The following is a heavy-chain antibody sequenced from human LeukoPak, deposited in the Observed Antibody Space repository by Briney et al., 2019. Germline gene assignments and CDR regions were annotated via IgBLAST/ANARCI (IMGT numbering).Heavy chain of an antibody. V-gene: IGHV3-48*02. Sequence: GGSLRLSCAASGFTFSNYNMNWVRQAPGKGLEWVSYISSGSTTIYYADSVKGRFTISRDSAKNSLYLQMNSLRDDGTAVYYCARDQGTGYYFDYWGQGTLVTVSS. CDR3: ARDQGTGYYFDY. CDR1: GFTFSNYN. J-gene: IGHJ4*02. D-gene: IGHD3-10*01. CDR2: ISSGSTTI.